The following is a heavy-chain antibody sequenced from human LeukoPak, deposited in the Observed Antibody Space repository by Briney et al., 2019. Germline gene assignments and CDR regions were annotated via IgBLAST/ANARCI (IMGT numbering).Heavy chain of an antibody. CDR1: GFTFSSYA. D-gene: IGHD6-19*01. CDR3: AKAGSSGWQGYYFDY. Sequence: GGSLRLSCAASGFTFSSYAMSWVRQAPGKGLERVSAISGSGGSTYYADSVKGRFTISRDNSKNTLYLQMNSLRAEDTAVYYCAKAGSSGWQGYYFDYWGQGTLVTVSS. V-gene: IGHV3-23*01. CDR2: ISGSGGST. J-gene: IGHJ4*02.